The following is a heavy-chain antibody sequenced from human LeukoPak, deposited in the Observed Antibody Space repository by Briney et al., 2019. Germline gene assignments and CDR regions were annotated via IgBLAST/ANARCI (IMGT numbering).Heavy chain of an antibody. D-gene: IGHD3-3*01. J-gene: IGHJ6*03. Sequence: RASVKVSCKASGYTFTSYDINWVRQATGQGLEWMGWMNPNSGNTGYAQKFQGRVTMTRNTSISTAYMELSSLRSEDTAVYYCARRVYDFRSGYYLHMDVWGKGTTVTVSS. CDR2: MNPNSGNT. CDR1: GYTFTSYD. V-gene: IGHV1-8*01. CDR3: ARRVYDFRSGYYLHMDV.